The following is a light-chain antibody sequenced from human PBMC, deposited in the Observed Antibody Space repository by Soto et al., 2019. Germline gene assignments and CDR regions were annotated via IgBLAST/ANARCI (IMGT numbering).Light chain of an antibody. CDR2: SAS. J-gene: IGKJ2*01. V-gene: IGKV3-20*01. Sequence: EIVLTQSPGTLSLSPGERATLSCRASQSFSSSFLAWYQQKPGQAPRLLIYSASSRTTGIPDRFSGSGSGTDFTLTISRLEPEDFAVYYCHQYGSSPYTFGQGTKLEIK. CDR1: QSFSSSF. CDR3: HQYGSSPYT.